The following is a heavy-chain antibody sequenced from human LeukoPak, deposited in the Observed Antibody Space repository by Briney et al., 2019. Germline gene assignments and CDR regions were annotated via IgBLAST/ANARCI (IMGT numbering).Heavy chain of an antibody. Sequence: PSETLSLTCTVSGGSISSSSYYWGWIRQPPGKGLEWIGSIYYSGSTYYNPSLKSRVTISVDTSKNQFSLKLSSVTAADTAVYCCASTPHYGGNSGWSQGTLVTVSS. CDR2: IYYSGST. CDR1: GGSISSSSYY. CDR3: ASTPHYGGNSG. D-gene: IGHD4-23*01. V-gene: IGHV4-39*01. J-gene: IGHJ4*02.